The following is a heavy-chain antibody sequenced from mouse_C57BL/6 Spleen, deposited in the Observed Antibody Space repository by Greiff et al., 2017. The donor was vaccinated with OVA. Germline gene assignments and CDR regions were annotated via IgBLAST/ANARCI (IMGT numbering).Heavy chain of an antibody. D-gene: IGHD2-13*01. J-gene: IGHJ4*01. Sequence: QVQLQQSGAELVRPGASVKLSCKASGYTFTDYYINWVKQRPGQGLEWIARIYPGSGNTYYTEKFKGKATLTAEKSSSTAYMQLSSLTSEDSAVYFCARASRLDAMDYWGQGTSVTVSS. CDR2: IYPGSGNT. V-gene: IGHV1-76*01. CDR3: ARASRLDAMDY. CDR1: GYTFTDYY.